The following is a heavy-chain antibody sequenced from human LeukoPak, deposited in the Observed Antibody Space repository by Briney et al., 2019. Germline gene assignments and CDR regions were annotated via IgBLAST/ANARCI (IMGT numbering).Heavy chain of an antibody. D-gene: IGHD3-3*01. CDR1: GFTFSSYA. CDR2: ISDSGGST. CDR3: ARRGDFWSGYYYY. V-gene: IGHV3-23*01. J-gene: IGHJ4*02. Sequence: GGSLRLSCAASGFTFSSYAMSWVRQAPGKGLEWVSAISDSGGSTYYADSVKGRFTISRDNSKNTLYLQMNSLRAEDTAVYYCARRGDFWSGYYYYWGQGTLVTVSS.